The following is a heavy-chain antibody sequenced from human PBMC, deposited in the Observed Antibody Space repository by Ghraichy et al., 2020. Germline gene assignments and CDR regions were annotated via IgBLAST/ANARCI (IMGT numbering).Heavy chain of an antibody. J-gene: IGHJ4*02. Sequence: ESLNISCTVSGGSISSYYWSWIRQPPGQGLEWIGYIYYSGSTNYNPSLKSRVTISVDTSKNQFSLKLSPVTAADTAVYYCARVSSYSGSYYFDYWGQGTLVTVSS. CDR1: GGSISSYY. D-gene: IGHD1-26*01. CDR2: IYYSGST. CDR3: ARVSSYSGSYYFDY. V-gene: IGHV4-59*01.